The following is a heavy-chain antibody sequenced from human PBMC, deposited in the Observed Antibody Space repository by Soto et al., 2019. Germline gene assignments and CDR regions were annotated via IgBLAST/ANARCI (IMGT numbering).Heavy chain of an antibody. D-gene: IGHD4-17*01. CDR1: GYTFTGYG. CDR3: ARDDYGDYAETYYYSGMDV. J-gene: IGHJ6*02. V-gene: IGHV1-18*04. Sequence: XSVKVSFKASGYTFTGYGISWVRQAPGQGLEWMGWISAYNGNTNYAQKLQGRVTMTTDTSTSTAYMELRSLRSDDTAVYYCARDDYGDYAETYYYSGMDVWGQGPTVTVSS. CDR2: ISAYNGNT.